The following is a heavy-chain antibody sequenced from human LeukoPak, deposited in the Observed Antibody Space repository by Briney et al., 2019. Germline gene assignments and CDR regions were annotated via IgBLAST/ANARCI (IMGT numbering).Heavy chain of an antibody. CDR2: IIPIFGTA. V-gene: IGHV1-69*01. CDR3: ASLTSARGYAPNYYYYYGMDV. Sequence: SVKVSCKASGGTFRSYAISWVRQAPGQGLKWMGGIIPIFGTANYAQKFQGRVTITADESTSTAYMELSSLRSEDTAVYYCASLTSARGYAPNYYYYYGMDVWGQGTTVTVSS. CDR1: GGTFRSYA. J-gene: IGHJ6*02. D-gene: IGHD5-12*01.